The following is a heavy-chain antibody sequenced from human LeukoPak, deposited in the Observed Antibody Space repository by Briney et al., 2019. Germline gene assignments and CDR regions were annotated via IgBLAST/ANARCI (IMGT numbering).Heavy chain of an antibody. J-gene: IGHJ3*02. Sequence: GGSLRLSCAASEFTLSSNYMSWVRQAPGKGLEWVSIIYSGDSTYYADSVKGRFTISRDNSKNTLYLQMNSLRAEDTAVYYCARVFWEKDGFIGAFDIWGQGTMVTVSS. CDR2: IYSGDST. CDR1: EFTLSSNY. CDR3: ARVFWEKDGFIGAFDI. V-gene: IGHV3-66*01. D-gene: IGHD3-3*01.